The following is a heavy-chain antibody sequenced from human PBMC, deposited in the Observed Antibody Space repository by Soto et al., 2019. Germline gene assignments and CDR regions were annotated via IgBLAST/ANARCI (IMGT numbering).Heavy chain of an antibody. CDR1: RFTVSTYE. CDR3: VRYCSTTLCNGVATRTFDY. V-gene: IGHV3-48*03. D-gene: IGHD2-2*01. Sequence: PWGSLRLACAASRFTVSTYEMNWVRQAPGKGLEWVSYISTSGSTVYYADSVKGRFTISRDNTRNSLYLQMNSLRDEDTALYYCVRYCSTTLCNGVATRTFDYWGQGTLVTVSS. J-gene: IGHJ4*02. CDR2: ISTSGSTV.